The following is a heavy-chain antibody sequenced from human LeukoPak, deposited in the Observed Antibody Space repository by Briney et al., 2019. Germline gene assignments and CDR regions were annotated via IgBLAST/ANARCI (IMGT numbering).Heavy chain of an antibody. CDR3: ARDFGSYYYYYYMDV. CDR1: GFTFSSDW. D-gene: IGHD5-18*01. V-gene: IGHV3-7*01. J-gene: IGHJ6*03. CDR2: IKQDGSEK. Sequence: GGSLRLSCAASGFTFSSDWMSWVRQAPGKGLEWVANIKQDGSEKYYVDSVKGRFTISRDNAKNSLYLQMNSLRAEDTPVYYCARDFGSYYYYYYMDVWGKGTTVTVSS.